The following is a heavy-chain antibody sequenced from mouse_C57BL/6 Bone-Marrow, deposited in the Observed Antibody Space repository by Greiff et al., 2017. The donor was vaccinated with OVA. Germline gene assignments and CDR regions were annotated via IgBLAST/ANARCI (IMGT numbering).Heavy chain of an antibody. CDR1: GFSLTSYG. CDR3: ARHPGYYDYYAMDY. V-gene: IGHV2-2*01. D-gene: IGHD2-3*01. Sequence: QVQLKESGPGLVQPSQSLYITCTVSGFSLTSYGVHWVRQSPGKGLEWLGVIWSGGSTDYNEAFISRLSISKDNSKIQVYFKRNSLQADDTSIYYCARHPGYYDYYAMDYWGQGTSVTVSS. J-gene: IGHJ4*01. CDR2: IWSGGST.